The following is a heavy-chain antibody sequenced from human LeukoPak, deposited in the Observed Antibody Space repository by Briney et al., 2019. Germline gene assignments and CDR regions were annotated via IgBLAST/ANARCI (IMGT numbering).Heavy chain of an antibody. Sequence: GGSLRLSCAASGFIFSSYWMSWVRQAPGKGLEWVANIKQDGSEKYYVDSVKGRFTISRDNAKNSLYLQMNSLRAEDTAVYYCARVFNWNSRGGHYLDYWGQGTLVTVSS. D-gene: IGHD1-7*01. CDR1: GFIFSSYW. CDR3: ARVFNWNSRGGHYLDY. CDR2: IKQDGSEK. V-gene: IGHV3-7*01. J-gene: IGHJ4*02.